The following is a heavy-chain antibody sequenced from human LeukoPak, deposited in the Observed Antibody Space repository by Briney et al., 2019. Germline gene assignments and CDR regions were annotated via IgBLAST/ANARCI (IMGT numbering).Heavy chain of an antibody. CDR1: GYTFTSYD. CDR3: ARSLRGVLAARPRRYYYYYMDV. J-gene: IGHJ6*03. Sequence: GASVKVSCKASGYTFTSYDINWVRQATGQGLEWMGWMNPNSGNTGYAQKFQGRVTMTRNTSISTAYMELSSLRSEDTAVYYCARSLRGVLAARPRRYYYYYMDVWGKGTTVTVSS. V-gene: IGHV1-8*01. D-gene: IGHD6-6*01. CDR2: MNPNSGNT.